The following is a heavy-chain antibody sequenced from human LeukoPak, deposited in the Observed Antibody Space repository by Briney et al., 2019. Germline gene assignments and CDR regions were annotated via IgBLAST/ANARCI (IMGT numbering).Heavy chain of an antibody. D-gene: IGHD3-10*01. CDR1: GGTFSSYA. CDR3: ARGERLLWFGEFEARQYFQH. CDR2: IIPIFGTA. V-gene: IGHV1-69*06. J-gene: IGHJ1*01. Sequence: ASVTVPFTASGGTFSSYAISWVRQAPGQGLEWMGGIIPIFGTANYAQKFQGRVTITADKSTSTAYMELSSLRSEDTAVYYCARGERLLWFGEFEARQYFQHWGQGTLVTVSS.